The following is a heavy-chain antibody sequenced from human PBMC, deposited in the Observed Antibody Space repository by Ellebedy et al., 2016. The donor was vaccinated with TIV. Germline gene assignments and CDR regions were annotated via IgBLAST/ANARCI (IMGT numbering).Heavy chain of an antibody. V-gene: IGHV3-21*01. D-gene: IGHD2-2*01. CDR2: ISSSSTHI. Sequence: PGGSLRLSCAVSGFTFNTYTINWVRQAPGKGLEWVSSISSSSTHISYADSVRGRFTISRDNAKNSLYLLMNSLRAEDTAVYYCARDRRSTYEFGLIDSWGQGTLVTVSS. CDR1: GFTFNTYT. J-gene: IGHJ4*02. CDR3: ARDRRSTYEFGLIDS.